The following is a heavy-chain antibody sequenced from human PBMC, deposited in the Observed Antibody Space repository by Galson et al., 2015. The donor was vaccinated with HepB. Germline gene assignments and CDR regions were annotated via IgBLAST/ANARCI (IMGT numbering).Heavy chain of an antibody. CDR2: ISSSSSYI. Sequence: SLRLSCAVSGFTFRSYSMNWVRQAPGKGLEWVSSISSSSSYIYYADSVKGRFTISRDSSKNSLYLQMNSLRAEDTAVYYCARAGGALYYDYIWGSYRFDAFDFWGQGTVVTVSS. D-gene: IGHD3-16*02. CDR1: GFTFRSYS. J-gene: IGHJ3*01. CDR3: ARAGGALYYDYIWGSYRFDAFDF. V-gene: IGHV3-21*01.